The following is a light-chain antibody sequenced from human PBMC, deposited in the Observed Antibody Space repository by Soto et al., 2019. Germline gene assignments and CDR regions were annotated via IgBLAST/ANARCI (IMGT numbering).Light chain of an antibody. Sequence: VMTQSPATLSVSPGESVTLACRASQSVATNLAWYQQRPGQXPXPLIYGASKRAIGLPARFSGSGSGTESTLTISSLQSEDFAVYYCQQYNDWPQTLGQGTKV. V-gene: IGKV3-15*01. CDR3: QQYNDWPQT. J-gene: IGKJ1*01. CDR1: QSVATN. CDR2: GAS.